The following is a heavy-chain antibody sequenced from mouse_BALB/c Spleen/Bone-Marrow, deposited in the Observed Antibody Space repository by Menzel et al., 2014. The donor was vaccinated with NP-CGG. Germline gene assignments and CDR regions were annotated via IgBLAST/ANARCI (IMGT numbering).Heavy chain of an antibody. CDR2: IYSGDGST. CDR1: GYTFTSYD. Sequence: QLQQSGPELVKPGALVQISCKDSGYTFTSYDIHWVKQRPGQGLEWIGWIYSGDGSTKYNERFKGKATLNADKSSSTTYMQLSSLTSENSAVYFCARSGDSSGYGFAYWGQGTLVTVSA. CDR3: ARSGDSSGYGFAY. V-gene: IGHV1S56*01. J-gene: IGHJ3*01. D-gene: IGHD3-2*01.